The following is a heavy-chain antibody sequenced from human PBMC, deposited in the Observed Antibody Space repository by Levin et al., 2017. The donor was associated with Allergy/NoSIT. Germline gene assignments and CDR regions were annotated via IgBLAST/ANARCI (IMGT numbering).Heavy chain of an antibody. CDR3: AKEKYYGSGSFFYYLGMDV. CDR2: ISWDSVNI. J-gene: IGHJ6*02. D-gene: IGHD3-10*01. V-gene: IGHV3-9*01. CDR1: GFPFDDYA. Sequence: GGSLRLSCAASGFPFDDYAMHWVRQAPGKGLEWVSSISWDSVNIGYAGSVKGRFTISRDNAKNSLYLQMNSLRDEDTALYYCAKEKYYGSGSFFYYLGMDVWGRGTTVTVSS.